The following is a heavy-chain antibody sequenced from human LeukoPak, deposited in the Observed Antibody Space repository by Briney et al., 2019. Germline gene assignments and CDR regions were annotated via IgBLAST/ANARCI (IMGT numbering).Heavy chain of an antibody. CDR2: INPSGGST. Sequence: VASVKVSCKASGYTFTSYYMHWVRQAPGQGLEWMGIINPSGGSTSYAQKFQGRVTMTRDMSTSTVYMELSSLSSEDTAVYYCARDSAWGGSSSGLDYWGQGTLVTVSS. V-gene: IGHV1-46*01. J-gene: IGHJ4*02. D-gene: IGHD6-6*01. CDR1: GYTFTSYY. CDR3: ARDSAWGGSSSGLDY.